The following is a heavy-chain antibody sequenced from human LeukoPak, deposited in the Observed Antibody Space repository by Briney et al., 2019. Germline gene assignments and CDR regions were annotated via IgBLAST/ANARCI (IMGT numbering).Heavy chain of an antibody. V-gene: IGHV4-39*01. J-gene: IGHJ4*02. CDR2: IYYSGST. D-gene: IGHD3-22*01. CDR1: GGSISSSSYY. CDR3: ARLWPPYYYDSSGYYPPYFDY. Sequence: SETLPLTCTVSGGSISSSSYYWGWIRQPPGKGLEWIGSIYYSGSTYYNPSLKSRVTISVDTSKNQFSLKLSSVTAADTAVYYCARLWPPYYYDSSGYYPPYFDYWGQGTLVTVSS.